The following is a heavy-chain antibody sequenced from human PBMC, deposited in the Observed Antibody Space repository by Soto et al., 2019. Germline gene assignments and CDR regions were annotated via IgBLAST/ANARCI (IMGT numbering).Heavy chain of an antibody. D-gene: IGHD6-6*01. V-gene: IGHV4-39*01. Sequence: SETLSLTCTVSGGSISSSSYYWGWIRQPPGKGLEWIGSIYYSGSTYYNPSLKSRVTISVDTSKNQFSLKLSSVTAADTAVYYCARHGVAPLVSAFDYWGQGTLVTAPQ. CDR3: ARHGVAPLVSAFDY. CDR1: GGSISSSSYY. CDR2: IYYSGST. J-gene: IGHJ4*02.